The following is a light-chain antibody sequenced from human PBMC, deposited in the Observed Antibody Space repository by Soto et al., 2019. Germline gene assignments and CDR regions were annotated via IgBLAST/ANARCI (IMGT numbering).Light chain of an antibody. CDR2: DVS. J-gene: IGLJ2*01. V-gene: IGLV2-14*01. Sequence: QSALTQPASVSGSPGQSITISCTGTSSDVGGYNYVSWYQQPPDKAPKLMIYDVSNRPSGVSNRFSGSKSGNTASLTISGLQAEDEADYYCSSYTGSDVVIFGGGTKRTVL. CDR3: SSYTGSDVVI. CDR1: SSDVGGYNY.